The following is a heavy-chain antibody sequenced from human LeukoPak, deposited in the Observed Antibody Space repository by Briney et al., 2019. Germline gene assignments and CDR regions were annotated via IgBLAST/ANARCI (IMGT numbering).Heavy chain of an antibody. CDR3: ARGRFVLRFLEWLGNYFDY. D-gene: IGHD3-3*01. Sequence: SQTLSLTCTVSGGSISSGDYYWSWIRQPPGKGLEWIGYIYYSGSTYYNPSLKSRVTISVDTSRNQFSLKLSSVTAADTAVYYCARGRFVLRFLEWLGNYFDYWGQGTLVTVSS. CDR1: GGSISSGDYY. V-gene: IGHV4-30-4*01. J-gene: IGHJ4*02. CDR2: IYYSGST.